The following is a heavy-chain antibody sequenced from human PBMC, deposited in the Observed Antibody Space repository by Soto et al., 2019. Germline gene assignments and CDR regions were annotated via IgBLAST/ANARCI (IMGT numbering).Heavy chain of an antibody. CDR3: AKNGQPPYYYYGLDV. CDR1: GYTFTRYG. V-gene: IGHV1-18*01. Sequence: ASVKVACKASGYTFTRYGISWVRQASGQGLEWMGWISGYNGDTNYAQKFQDRVSMTIDTSLGTAYMELRSLTSDDTAIYYCAKNGQPPYYYYGLDVWGQGTKVTVSS. D-gene: IGHD2-8*01. CDR2: ISGYNGDT. J-gene: IGHJ6*02.